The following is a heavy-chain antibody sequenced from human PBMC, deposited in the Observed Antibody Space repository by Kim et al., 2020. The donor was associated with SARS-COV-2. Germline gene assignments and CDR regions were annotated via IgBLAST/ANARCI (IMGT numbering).Heavy chain of an antibody. Sequence: GGSLRLSCAASGFTFSSYWMSWVRQAPGKGLEWVANIKQDGSEKYYVDSVKGRFTISRDNAKNSLYLQMNSLRAEDTALYYCVRRDGYNYYYGMDVWGQGTTVTVSS. J-gene: IGHJ6*02. CDR2: IKQDGSEK. CDR1: GFTFSSYW. D-gene: IGHD5-12*01. V-gene: IGHV3-7*01. CDR3: VRRDGYNYYYGMDV.